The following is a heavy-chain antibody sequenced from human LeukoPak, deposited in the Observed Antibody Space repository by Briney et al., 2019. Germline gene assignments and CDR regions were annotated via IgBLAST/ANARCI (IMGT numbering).Heavy chain of an antibody. Sequence: SQTLSLTCTVSGGSISSGDYYWSWIRQPPGKGLEWIGNIYNSGSTYYNPPLKSRVTISVDTSKNQFSLKLSSVTAADTAVYYCARVSGSSLFFEYWGQGTLVTVSS. J-gene: IGHJ4*02. D-gene: IGHD2-2*01. V-gene: IGHV4-30-4*01. CDR1: GGSISSGDYY. CDR3: ARVSGSSLFFEY. CDR2: IYNSGST.